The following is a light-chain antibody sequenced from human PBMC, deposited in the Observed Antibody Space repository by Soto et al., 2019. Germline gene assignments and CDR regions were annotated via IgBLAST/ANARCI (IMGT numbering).Light chain of an antibody. CDR3: QQYNNWHPWT. J-gene: IGKJ1*01. V-gene: IGKV3D-15*01. CDR1: QSVGSN. Sequence: EVVMTQSPATLPVSPGVRGTLSCRASQSVGSNLAWYQQRPRQPPRLLIYGASTRDTGVPTRFSGSGSGTEFTLTITNLQYEDFAVHYCQQYNNWHPWTFGQGTKVDI. CDR2: GAS.